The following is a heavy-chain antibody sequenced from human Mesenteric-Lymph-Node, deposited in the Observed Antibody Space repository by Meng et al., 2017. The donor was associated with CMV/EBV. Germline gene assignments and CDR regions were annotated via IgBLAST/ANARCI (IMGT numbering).Heavy chain of an antibody. Sequence: ASVKVSCKASGYTFTGYYMHWVRQAPGQGLEWMGWINPNSGGTTYAQKFQGRVTMTRDTSIRTAYMELSSLRSDDTAVYYCARADFWSGYMEYFEYWGQGILVTVSS. CDR1: GYTFTGYY. J-gene: IGHJ4*02. V-gene: IGHV1-2*02. CDR3: ARADFWSGYMEYFEY. D-gene: IGHD3-3*01. CDR2: INPNSGGT.